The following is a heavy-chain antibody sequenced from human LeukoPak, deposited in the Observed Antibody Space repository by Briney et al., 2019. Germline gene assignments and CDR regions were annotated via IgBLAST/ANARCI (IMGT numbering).Heavy chain of an antibody. CDR3: VREAFDYIWGTYRLFEF. V-gene: IGHV3-48*03. Sequence: GGSLRLSCGASGFIFSNYEMNWVCQAPGKGLEWISYINSSANTIYYRNSLKGRFTISRDNARNSLYLQMNSLRAEDTAVYYCVREAFDYIWGTYRLFEFWGQGTLVTVSS. CDR1: GFIFSNYE. J-gene: IGHJ4*02. D-gene: IGHD3-16*02. CDR2: INSSANTI.